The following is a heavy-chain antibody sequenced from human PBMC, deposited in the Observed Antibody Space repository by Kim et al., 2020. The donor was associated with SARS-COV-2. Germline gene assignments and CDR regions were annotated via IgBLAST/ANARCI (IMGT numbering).Heavy chain of an antibody. Sequence: GGSLRLSCAASGFTFSSYGMHWVRQAPGKGLEWVAVISYDGSNKYYADSVKGRFTISRDNSKNTLYLQMNSLRAEDTAVYYCAQWGGSHNWGQGTLVTVS. V-gene: IGHV3-30*03. J-gene: IGHJ4*02. CDR2: ISYDGSNK. CDR1: GFTFSSYG. CDR3: AQWGGSHN. D-gene: IGHD3-16*01.